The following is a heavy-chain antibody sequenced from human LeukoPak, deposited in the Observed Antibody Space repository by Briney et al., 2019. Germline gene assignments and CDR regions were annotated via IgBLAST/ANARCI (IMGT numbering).Heavy chain of an antibody. J-gene: IGHJ4*02. CDR2: ISYDGSKK. CDR3: AKEGSGYYGYFDY. Sequence: GGSLRLSCAASGFTFSSYGMHWVRQAPGKGLEWVAVISYDGSKKNYADSVKGRFTISRDNAKNILYLQMNSLRAEDTAVYYCAKEGSGYYGYFDYWGQGTLVTVSS. D-gene: IGHD3-3*01. CDR1: GFTFSSYG. V-gene: IGHV3-30-3*01.